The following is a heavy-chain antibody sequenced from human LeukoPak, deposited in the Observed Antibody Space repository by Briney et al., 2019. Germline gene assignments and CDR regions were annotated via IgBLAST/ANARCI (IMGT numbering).Heavy chain of an antibody. CDR3: ARVRDTAMVTGHFDY. CDR1: GGSFSGYY. Sequence: SETLSLTCAVYGGSFSGYYWSWIRQPPGKGLEWIGEINHNGSTNYNPSLKSRVTISVDTSKNQFSLKLSSVTAADTAVYYCARVRDTAMVTGHFDYWGQGTLVTVSS. CDR2: INHNGST. V-gene: IGHV4-34*01. J-gene: IGHJ4*02. D-gene: IGHD5-18*01.